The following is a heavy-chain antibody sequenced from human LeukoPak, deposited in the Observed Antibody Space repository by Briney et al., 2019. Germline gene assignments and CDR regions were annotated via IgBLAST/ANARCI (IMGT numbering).Heavy chain of an antibody. J-gene: IGHJ4*02. Sequence: AASVKVSCKASGYTFTGYYMHWVRQAPGQGLEWMGWINPNSGGTNYAQKFQGWVTMTRDTSISTAYMELSRLRSDDTAVYYCARDTRAIVPATAMGWYFDYWGQGTPVTVSS. CDR1: GYTFTGYY. CDR3: ARDTRAIVPATAMGWYFDY. D-gene: IGHD2-2*01. CDR2: INPNSGGT. V-gene: IGHV1-2*04.